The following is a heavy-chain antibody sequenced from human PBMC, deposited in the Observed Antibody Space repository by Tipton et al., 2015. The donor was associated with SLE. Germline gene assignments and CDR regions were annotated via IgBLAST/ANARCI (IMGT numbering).Heavy chain of an antibody. Sequence: TLSLTCTVSGASISTSYWSWIRQPPGQGLEWIGSIYYSVSTTFNPSLKSRVTISADTSKKEVSLTLNSVTDADTAVYYCAKRAHIVIGRGYFDFWGRGILVTVSS. V-gene: IGHV4-59*08. CDR1: GASISTSY. J-gene: IGHJ4*02. D-gene: IGHD2-15*01. CDR2: IYYSVST. CDR3: AKRAHIVIGRGYFDF.